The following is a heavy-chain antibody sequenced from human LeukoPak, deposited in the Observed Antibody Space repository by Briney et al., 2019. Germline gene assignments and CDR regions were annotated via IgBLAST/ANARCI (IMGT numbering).Heavy chain of an antibody. V-gene: IGHV4-30-2*01. J-gene: IGHJ4*02. CDR3: ARDAGHGFDY. Sequence: SETLSLTCAVSGGSISSGGYSWSWIRQPPGKGLEWIGYIYHSGSTYYNPSLKSRVTISVDRSKNQFSLKLSSVTAADTAVYYCARDAGHGFDYWGQGTLVTVSS. CDR2: IYHSGST. CDR1: GGSISSGGYS.